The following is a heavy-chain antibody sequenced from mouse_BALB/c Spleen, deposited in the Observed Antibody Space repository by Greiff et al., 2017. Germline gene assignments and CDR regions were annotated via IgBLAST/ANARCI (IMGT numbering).Heavy chain of an antibody. D-gene: IGHD2-1*01. Sequence: DVKLQESGGGLVQPGGSLKLSCAASGFDFSRYWMSWVRQAPGKGLEWIGEINPDSSTINYTPSLKDKFIISRDNAKNTLYLQMSKVRSEDTALYYCARPGPYGNYGGAMDYWGQGTSVTVSS. CDR1: GFDFSRYW. J-gene: IGHJ4*01. CDR2: INPDSSTI. V-gene: IGHV4-1*02. CDR3: ARPGPYGNYGGAMDY.